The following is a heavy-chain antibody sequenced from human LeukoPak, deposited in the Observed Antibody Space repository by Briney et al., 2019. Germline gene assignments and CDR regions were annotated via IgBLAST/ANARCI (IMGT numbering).Heavy chain of an antibody. V-gene: IGHV1-18*01. CDR3: ARDHYDFWSGYSPYYYYYMDV. Sequence: ASVKVPCKASGYTFTSYGISWVRQAPGQGLEWMGWISAYNGNTNYAQKLQGRVTMTTDTSTSTAYMELRSLRSDDTAVYYCARDHYDFWSGYSPYYYYYMDVWGKGTTVTVSS. J-gene: IGHJ6*03. CDR2: ISAYNGNT. D-gene: IGHD3-3*01. CDR1: GYTFTSYG.